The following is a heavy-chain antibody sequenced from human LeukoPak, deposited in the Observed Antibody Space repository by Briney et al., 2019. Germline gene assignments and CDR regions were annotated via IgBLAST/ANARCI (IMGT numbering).Heavy chain of an antibody. V-gene: IGHV1-2*02. CDR3: ARDRPLDADDYYGFYYFDY. J-gene: IGHJ4*02. CDR2: INPNSGGT. D-gene: IGHD3-10*01. CDR1: GYTFTGYY. Sequence: GASVKVSCKASGYTFTGYYMHWVRQAPGQGLEWMGWINPNSGGTNHAQKFQGRVTMTRGTSISTAYMELSRLRSDDTAVYYCARDRPLDADDYYGFYYFDYWGQGTLVTVSS.